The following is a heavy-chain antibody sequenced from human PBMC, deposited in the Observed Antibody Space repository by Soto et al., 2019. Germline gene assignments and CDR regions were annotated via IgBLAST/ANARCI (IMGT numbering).Heavy chain of an antibody. Sequence: SETLSLTCAVYGGSFSGYYCSWIRQPPGKGLEWIGEINHSGSTNYNPSLKSRVTISVDTSKNQFSLKLSSVTAADTAVYYCARGFKTVLRYFDWLSPYYFDYWGQGTLVTVSS. CDR3: ARGFKTVLRYFDWLSPYYFDY. D-gene: IGHD3-9*01. V-gene: IGHV4-34*01. CDR1: GGSFSGYY. J-gene: IGHJ4*02. CDR2: INHSGST.